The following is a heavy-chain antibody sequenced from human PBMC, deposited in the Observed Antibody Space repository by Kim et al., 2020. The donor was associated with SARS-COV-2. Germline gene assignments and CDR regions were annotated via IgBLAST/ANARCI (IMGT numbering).Heavy chain of an antibody. D-gene: IGHD3-10*01. CDR3: ARMLMVRGVKNGMDV. V-gene: IGHV1-3*01. J-gene: IGHJ6*02. Sequence: KFQGRVTITRDTSARTAYMELSSLRSEDTAVYYCARMLMVRGVKNGMDVWGQGTTVTVSS.